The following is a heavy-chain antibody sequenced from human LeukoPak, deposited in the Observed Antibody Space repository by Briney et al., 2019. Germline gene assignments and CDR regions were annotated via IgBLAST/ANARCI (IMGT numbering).Heavy chain of an antibody. CDR2: IYHSGST. D-gene: IGHD3-3*01. V-gene: IGHV4-4*02. Sequence: SETLSLTCAVSGGSISSNNWWSWVRQPPGKGLEWIGEIYHSGSTNYNPSLKSRVTISVDKSKNQFSLKLSSVTAADTAVYYCARLDYDFTSGFDYWGQGTLVTVSS. CDR1: GGSISSNNW. J-gene: IGHJ4*02. CDR3: ARLDYDFTSGFDY.